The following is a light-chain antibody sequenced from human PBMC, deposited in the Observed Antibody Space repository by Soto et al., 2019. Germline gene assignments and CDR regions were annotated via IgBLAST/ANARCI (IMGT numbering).Light chain of an antibody. CDR3: ASWDDSLNVVV. Sequence: QSVLPQPPSASGTPGQRVTISCSGSSSSIGSNTVNWYQQLPGPAPKLLIYSNNQRPSGVPDRFSGSKSGTSASLAISGLQSEDEADYYCASWDDSLNVVVFGGGTKLTV. J-gene: IGLJ2*01. CDR2: SNN. CDR1: SSSIGSNT. V-gene: IGLV1-44*01.